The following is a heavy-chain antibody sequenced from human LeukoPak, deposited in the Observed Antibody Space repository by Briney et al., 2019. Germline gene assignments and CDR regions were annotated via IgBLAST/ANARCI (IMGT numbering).Heavy chain of an antibody. D-gene: IGHD3-10*01. CDR3: AKDKYGSY. V-gene: IGHV3-30*18. Sequence: GRSLRLSCAASGFTFSSYGMHWVRQAPGKGLEWVAVISYDGSNKYYADSVKGRFTISRDNSKNTLYLQMNSLRAEDTAVYYCAKDKYGSYWGQGTLVTVSS. CDR1: GFTFSSYG. J-gene: IGHJ4*02. CDR2: ISYDGSNK.